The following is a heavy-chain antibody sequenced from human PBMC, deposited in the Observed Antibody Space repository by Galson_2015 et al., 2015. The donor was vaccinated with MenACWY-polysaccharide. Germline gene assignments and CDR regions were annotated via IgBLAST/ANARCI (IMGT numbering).Heavy chain of an antibody. D-gene: IGHD5-12*01. CDR2: MSGSGGST. Sequence: LILSCAAAGFTFSSYAMSWVRQAPGKGLEWVSSMSGSGGSTYYGDSVKGRFTISRDNSKNTLYLQMNSLRAEDTAIYYCARLSGYTYRSPYYSDYWGQGALVTVSS. CDR3: ARLSGYTYRSPYYSDY. CDR1: GFTFSSYA. V-gene: IGHV3-23*01. J-gene: IGHJ4*02.